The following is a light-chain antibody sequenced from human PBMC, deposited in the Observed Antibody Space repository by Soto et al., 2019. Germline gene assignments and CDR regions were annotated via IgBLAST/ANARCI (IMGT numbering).Light chain of an antibody. J-gene: IGKJ1*01. CDR2: WAS. V-gene: IGKV4-1*01. CDR1: RTVLYSSNNKNY. CDR3: QQYHSTPWT. Sequence: DIVMTQSPDSLAVSLGERATINCKSSRTVLYSSNNKNYLAWYQQKPGQPPKLLIYWASTRESVVPDRFSGSGSGTDFTLTIISLQAEDVAVYYCQQYHSTPWTFGQGTKVEIK.